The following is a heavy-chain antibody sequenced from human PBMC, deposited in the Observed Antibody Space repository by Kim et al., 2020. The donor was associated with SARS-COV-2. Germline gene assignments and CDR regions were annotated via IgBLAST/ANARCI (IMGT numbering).Heavy chain of an antibody. J-gene: IGHJ6*02. D-gene: IGHD3-10*01. CDR2: IYYSGST. Sequence: SETLSLTCTVSGGSISSSSYYWGWIRQPPGNGLEWIGSIYYSGSTYYNPSLKSRVTISVDTSKNQFSLKLSSVTAADTAVYYCARETMVRGVIRVHYYYGMDVWGQGTTVTVSS. CDR1: GGSISSSSYY. CDR3: ARETMVRGVIRVHYYYGMDV. V-gene: IGHV4-39*07.